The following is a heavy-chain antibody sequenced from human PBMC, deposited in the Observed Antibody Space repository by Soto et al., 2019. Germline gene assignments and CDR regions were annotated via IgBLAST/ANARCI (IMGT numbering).Heavy chain of an antibody. CDR1: GFSLSTSGVG. CDR3: ASQTIGNYYYYMDV. V-gene: IGHV2-5*02. J-gene: IGHJ6*03. CDR2: IYWDDDK. Sequence: PTLVKPTQTLTLTCTFSGFSLSTSGVGVGWIRQPPGKALEWLALIYWDDDKRYSPSLKSRLTITKDTSKNQVVLTMTNMDPVDTATYYCASQTIGNYYYYMDVWGKGTTVTVSS.